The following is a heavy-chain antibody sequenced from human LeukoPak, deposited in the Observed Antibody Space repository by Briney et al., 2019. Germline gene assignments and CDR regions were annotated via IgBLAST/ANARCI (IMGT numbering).Heavy chain of an antibody. CDR3: AGTTEGGYTYGYFYYYYMDV. CDR2: IYYSGST. CDR1: GGSISSYY. D-gene: IGHD5-18*01. V-gene: IGHV4-59*01. Sequence: SETLSLTCTVSGGSISSYYWSWIRQPPGKGLEWIGYIYYSGSTNYNPSLKSRVTISVDTSKNQFSLKLSSVTAAGTAVYYCAGTTEGGYTYGYFYYYYMDVWGKGTTVTISS. J-gene: IGHJ6*03.